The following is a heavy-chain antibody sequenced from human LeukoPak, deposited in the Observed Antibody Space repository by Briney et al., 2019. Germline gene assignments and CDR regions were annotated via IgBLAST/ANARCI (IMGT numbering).Heavy chain of an antibody. V-gene: IGHV3-21*01. D-gene: IGHD1-26*01. CDR1: GFTFSSYS. Sequence: PGGSLRLSCAASGFTFSSYSMNWVRQAPGKGLEWVSSISSSSSYIYYADSVKGRFTISRDNAKNSLYLQMNSLRAEDTAVYYCASRSRWELGRPYWGQGTLVTVSS. CDR2: ISSSSSYI. J-gene: IGHJ4*02. CDR3: ASRSRWELGRPY.